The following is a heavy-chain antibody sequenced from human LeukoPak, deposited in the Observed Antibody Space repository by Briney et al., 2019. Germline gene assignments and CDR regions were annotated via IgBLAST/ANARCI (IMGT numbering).Heavy chain of an antibody. CDR3: AQVLGQWLLHGALDY. CDR1: GFTFTNYW. CDR2: LPPDELDI. V-gene: IGHV3-74*01. J-gene: IGHJ4*02. D-gene: IGHD6-19*01. Sequence: GGSLRLSCAASGFTFTNYWMHWVRQAPGMGLGWVSRLPPDELDIIYADSVKGRFTISRDNSKNTLYLQMNSLRAEDTAVYYCAQVLGQWLLHGALDYWGQGTLVTVSS.